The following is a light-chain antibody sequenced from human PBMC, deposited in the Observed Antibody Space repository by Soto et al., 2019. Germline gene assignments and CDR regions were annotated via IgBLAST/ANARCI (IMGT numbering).Light chain of an antibody. J-gene: IGKJ1*01. CDR2: GAS. Sequence: EIVLTQSPGTLSLSPGERATLSCRASQSDSTSNLAWYQQKPGQAPRLLIYGASSRATGIPDRFSGSGSGTDFTLTISRLEPEDFAVYYCQQYGRSQTFGQGTKVEIK. V-gene: IGKV3-20*01. CDR1: QSDSTSN. CDR3: QQYGRSQT.